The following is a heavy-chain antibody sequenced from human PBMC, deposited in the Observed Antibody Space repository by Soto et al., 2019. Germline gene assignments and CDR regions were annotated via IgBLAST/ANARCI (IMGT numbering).Heavy chain of an antibody. CDR3: ARDPSPCTTGWDGRDC. V-gene: IGHV3-30-3*01. Sequence: QVQLVESGGGVVQPGASLRLSCTASAFMFSAYAMLWVRPAPGKGLEWVAAMSYDGTNTYYADSLKGRFTISRYNSKNTRFLQMRSLTADSSAVYYCARDPSPCTTGWDGRDCWGSGTLVTVSS. J-gene: IGHJ4*01. CDR1: AFMFSAYA. D-gene: IGHD1-1*01. CDR2: MSYDGTNT.